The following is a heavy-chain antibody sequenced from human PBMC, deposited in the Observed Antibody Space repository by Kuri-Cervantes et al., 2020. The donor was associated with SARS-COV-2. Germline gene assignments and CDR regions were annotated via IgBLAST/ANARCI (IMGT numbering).Heavy chain of an antibody. J-gene: IGHJ5*02. CDR2: IWYDGSNK. V-gene: IGHV3-33*01. Sequence: GESLKISCAASGFTFSSYGMHWVRQAPGKGPEWVAVIWYDGSNKYYADSVKGRFTISRDNSKNTLYLQMNSLRAEDTAVYHCAREGLGWFDPWGQGTLVTVSS. D-gene: IGHD3-16*01. CDR3: AREGLGWFDP. CDR1: GFTFSSYG.